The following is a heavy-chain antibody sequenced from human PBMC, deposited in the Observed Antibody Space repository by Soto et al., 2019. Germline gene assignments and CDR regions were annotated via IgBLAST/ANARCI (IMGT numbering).Heavy chain of an antibody. D-gene: IGHD6-25*01. CDR1: GFTFSRYS. V-gene: IGHV1-3*01. Sequence: QVQLVQSAAEVKEPGASVKLSCKASGFTFSRYSLQWLRQAPGQGLEWMGWITADKGDRAYSQKFQGRVSITRDTSASMAYMELSSLRSEDTAVYFSARGLRNDNSAYSPFDYWGPGTLVTVSS. CDR3: ARGLRNDNSAYSPFDY. J-gene: IGHJ4*02. CDR2: ITADKGDR.